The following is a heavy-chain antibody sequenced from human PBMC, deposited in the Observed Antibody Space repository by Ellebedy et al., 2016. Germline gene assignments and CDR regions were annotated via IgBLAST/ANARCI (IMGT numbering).Heavy chain of an antibody. CDR3: ARGVRLWFGELYFDY. CDR1: GFTFSSYW. D-gene: IGHD3-10*01. J-gene: IGHJ4*02. CDR2: IKQDGSEK. Sequence: GESLKISCAASGFTFSSYWMSWVRQAPGKGLEWVANIKQDGSEKYYVDSVKGRFTISRDNAKNSLYLQMNSLRAEDTAVYYCARGVRLWFGELYFDYWGQGTLVTVSS. V-gene: IGHV3-7*04.